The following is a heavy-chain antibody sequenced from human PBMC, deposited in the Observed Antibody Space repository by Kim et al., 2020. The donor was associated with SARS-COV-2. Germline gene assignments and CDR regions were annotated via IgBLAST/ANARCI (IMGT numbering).Heavy chain of an antibody. CDR1: GGSISSSSYY. CDR3: ARSGGYWYFDL. CDR2: IYYSGST. J-gene: IGHJ2*01. Sequence: SETLSLTCTVSGGSISSSSYYWGWIRQPPGKGLEWIGSIYYSGSTYYNPSLKSRVTISVDTSKNQFSLKLSSVTAADMAVYYCARSGGYWYFDLWGSGTL. V-gene: IGHV4-39*07. D-gene: IGHD1-26*01.